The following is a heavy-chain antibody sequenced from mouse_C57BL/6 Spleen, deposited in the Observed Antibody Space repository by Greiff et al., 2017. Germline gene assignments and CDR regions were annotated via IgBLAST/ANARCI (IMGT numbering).Heavy chain of an antibody. V-gene: IGHV1-39*01. CDR3: ARSEDYDGVYYFDY. Sequence: VHVKQSGPELVKPGASVKISCKASGYSFTDYNMNWVKQSNGKSLEWIGVINPNYGTTSYNQKFKGKATLTVDQSSSTAYMQLNSLTSEDSAVYYCARSEDYDGVYYFDYWGQGTTLTVSS. J-gene: IGHJ2*01. CDR2: INPNYGTT. D-gene: IGHD2-4*01. CDR1: GYSFTDYN.